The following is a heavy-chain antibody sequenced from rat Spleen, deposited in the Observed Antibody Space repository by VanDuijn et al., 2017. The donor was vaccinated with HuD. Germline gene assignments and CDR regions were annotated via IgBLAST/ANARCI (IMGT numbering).Heavy chain of an antibody. J-gene: IGHJ3*01. CDR1: GFTFNIYW. V-gene: IGHV5-31*01. Sequence: EVQLVESGGGLVQPGRSLKLSCVASGFTFNIYWMSWIRQAPGKGPEWLASITNTGGGTYYPDTIKGRFVISKDIARNTGYLQMNNLRSEDTAMYYCARTGFAYWGQGTLVTVSS. CDR2: ITNTGGGT. CDR3: ARTGFAY.